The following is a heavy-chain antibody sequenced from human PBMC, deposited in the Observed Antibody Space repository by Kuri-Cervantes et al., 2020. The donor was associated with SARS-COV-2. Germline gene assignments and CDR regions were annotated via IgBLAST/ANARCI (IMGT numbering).Heavy chain of an antibody. J-gene: IGHJ5*02. CDR3: ARLGGYRSGYNWFDP. D-gene: IGHD5-18*01. V-gene: IGHV4-38-2*01. CDR1: GYSISSGYY. CDR2: IYHSGST. Sequence: SETLSLTCAVSGYSISSGYYWGWIRQPPGKGLEWIGSIYHSGSTYYNPSLKSRVTISVDTSKNQFSLKPSSVTAADTAVYYCARLGGYRSGYNWFDPWGQGTLVTVSS.